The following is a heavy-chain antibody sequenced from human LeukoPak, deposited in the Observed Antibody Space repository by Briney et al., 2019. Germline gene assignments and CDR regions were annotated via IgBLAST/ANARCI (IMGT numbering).Heavy chain of an antibody. D-gene: IGHD3-10*01. V-gene: IGHV1-69*05. CDR3: ARGFAGSRGSAPPYYYYMDV. CDR2: VIPIFGTA. CDR1: GGTFSSYA. J-gene: IGHJ6*03. Sequence: SVKVSCKASGGTFSSYAISWVRQAPGQGLEWMGGVIPIFGTANYAQKFQGRVTITTDESTSTAYMELSSLRSEETAVTYCARGFAGSRGSAPPYYYYMDVWGKGTTVTVSS.